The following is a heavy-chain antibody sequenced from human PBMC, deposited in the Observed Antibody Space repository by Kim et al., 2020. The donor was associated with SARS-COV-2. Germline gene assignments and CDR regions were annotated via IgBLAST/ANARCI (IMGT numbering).Heavy chain of an antibody. CDR1: GFTFSSYA. CDR2: ISYDGSNK. CDR3: ARDLVYSSGWYRSDAFDI. V-gene: IGHV3-30*04. Sequence: GGSLRLSCAASGFTFSSYAMHWVRQAPGKGLEWVAVISYDGSNKYYVDSVKGRFTISRDNSKNTLYLQMNSLRAEDTAVYYCARDLVYSSGWYRSDAFDIWGQGTMVTVSS. J-gene: IGHJ3*02. D-gene: IGHD6-19*01.